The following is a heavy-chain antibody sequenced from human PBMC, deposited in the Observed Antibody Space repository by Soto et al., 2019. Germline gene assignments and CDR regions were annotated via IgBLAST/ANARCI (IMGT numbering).Heavy chain of an antibody. CDR1: GDTFSRHA. D-gene: IGHD3-22*01. V-gene: IGHV1-69*13. CDR2: IIPLFGTT. CDR3: SGDYYDLSGSFSSHEYFSMDV. J-gene: IGHJ6*02. Sequence: SVKVSCKASGDTFSRHAFSWVRQAPRQGLEWMGGIIPLFGTTNYARSFQGRVTIIADESTSTTYMELSSLRSEDTAVYYCSGDYYDLSGSFSSHEYFSMDVLGQGTTVTFSS.